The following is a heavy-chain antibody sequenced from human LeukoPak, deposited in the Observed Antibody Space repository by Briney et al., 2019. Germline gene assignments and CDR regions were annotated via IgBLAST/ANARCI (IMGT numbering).Heavy chain of an antibody. D-gene: IGHD3-10*01. CDR2: IRQDGREK. J-gene: IGHJ5*01. CDR1: GFTFTSYW. V-gene: IGHV3-7*01. Sequence: GGSLRLSCAASGFTFTSYWLSWVRQAPGKGLEWVANIRQDGREKSYADSVKGRFTISRDNAKTSVYLQMNSLRVEDTAVYYCAREGVGGFDSWGQGTLVTVAS. CDR3: AREGVGGFDS.